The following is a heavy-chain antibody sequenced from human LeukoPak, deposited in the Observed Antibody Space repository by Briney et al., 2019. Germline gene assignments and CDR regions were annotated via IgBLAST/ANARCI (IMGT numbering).Heavy chain of an antibody. J-gene: IGHJ5*02. CDR2: ISTSCSTI. V-gene: IGHV3-11*04. Sequence: GGSLRLSCAASGFTFSDYYMSWIRQAPGKGLEWVSYISTSCSTIYYADSVQGRFTISRDNAKNSLYLQMNSLRAEDTAVYYCARDHSCYASCGPCGAWGQGTQVTVSS. CDR1: GFTFSDYY. CDR3: ARDHSCYASCGPCGA. D-gene: IGHD2-2*01.